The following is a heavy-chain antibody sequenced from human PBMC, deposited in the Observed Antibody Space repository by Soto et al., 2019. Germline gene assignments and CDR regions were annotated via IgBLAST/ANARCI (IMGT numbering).Heavy chain of an antibody. D-gene: IGHD3-22*01. Sequence: GGSLRLSCAASGFTFSSYGMHRVRQAPGKGLEWVAVMSYDGNNKYYADSVKGRFTVSRDNSRNTQFLQMNSLKTEDTGIYYCTTDSYSTMIVVRFDYWGHGTLVTVSS. CDR1: GFTFSSYG. CDR3: TTDSYSTMIVVRFDY. J-gene: IGHJ4*01. CDR2: MSYDGNNK. V-gene: IGHV3-33*03.